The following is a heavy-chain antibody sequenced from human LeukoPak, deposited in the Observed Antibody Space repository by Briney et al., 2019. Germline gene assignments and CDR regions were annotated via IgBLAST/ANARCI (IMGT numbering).Heavy chain of an antibody. CDR1: KFIFSNYW. CDR3: ARVLGSSGRIDY. V-gene: IGHV3-7*01. D-gene: IGHD6-19*01. J-gene: IGHJ4*02. CDR2: IKKTGSET. Sequence: GGSLRLSCAASKFIFSNYWMSWVRQAPGKGLEWVAYIKKTGSETYYVDSVKGRFTITRDNARNSLYLQMNSLRAEDTAVYYCARVLGSSGRIDYWGQGTLVTVSS.